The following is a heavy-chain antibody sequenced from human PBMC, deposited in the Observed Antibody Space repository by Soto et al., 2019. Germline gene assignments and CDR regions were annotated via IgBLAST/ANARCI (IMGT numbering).Heavy chain of an antibody. V-gene: IGHV1-46*01. J-gene: IGHJ6*02. CDR1: GYTFTSYY. Sequence: ASVKVSCKASGYTFTSYYMHWVRQAPGQGLEWMGIINPSGGSTSYAQKFQGRVTMTRDTSTSTVYMELSSLRSEDTAVYYCARVISSDLLYYYYGMDVWGQGTTVTVSS. CDR2: INPSGGST. D-gene: IGHD6-19*01. CDR3: ARVISSDLLYYYYGMDV.